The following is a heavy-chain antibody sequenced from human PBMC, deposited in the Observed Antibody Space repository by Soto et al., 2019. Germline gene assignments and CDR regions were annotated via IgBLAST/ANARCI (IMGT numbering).Heavy chain of an antibody. J-gene: IGHJ3*02. D-gene: IGHD3-22*01. CDR2: IIPIFGTA. CDR1: GGTFSSYA. Sequence: SVKVSCKASGGTFSSYAISWVRQAPGQGLEWMGGIIPIFGTANYAQKFQGRVTITADESTSTAYMELSSLRSEDTAVYYCARDQDYCDSSGYGAFDIWGQGTMVTVSS. CDR3: ARDQDYCDSSGYGAFDI. V-gene: IGHV1-69*13.